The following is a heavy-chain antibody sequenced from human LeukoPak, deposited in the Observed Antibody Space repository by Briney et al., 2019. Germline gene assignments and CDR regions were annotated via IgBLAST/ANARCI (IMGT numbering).Heavy chain of an antibody. D-gene: IGHD6-13*01. CDR2: IYHSGST. V-gene: IGHV4-30-2*01. CDR1: GGSISSGGYY. Sequence: SQTLSLTCTVSGGSISSGGYYWSWIRQPPGKGLEWIGYIYHSGSTYYNPSLKSRVTISVDRSKNQFSLKLSSVTAADTAVYYCARHKGAAAGYDAFDIWGQGTMVTVSS. CDR3: ARHKGAAAGYDAFDI. J-gene: IGHJ3*02.